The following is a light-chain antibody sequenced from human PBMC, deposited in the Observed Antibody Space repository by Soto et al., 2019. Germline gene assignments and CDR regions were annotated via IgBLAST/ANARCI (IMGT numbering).Light chain of an antibody. J-gene: IGLJ3*02. CDR2: GNS. CDR3: QSYDSSLSAWV. Sequence: QPVLTQPPSVSGAPGQRVTISCTGSSSSIGAGYDVHWYQQLPGTAPNLLIYGNSNRPSGVPDRFSGSNSGTSASLAITGLQAEDEADYYCQSYDSSLSAWVFGGGTKLTVL. V-gene: IGLV1-40*01. CDR1: SSSIGAGYD.